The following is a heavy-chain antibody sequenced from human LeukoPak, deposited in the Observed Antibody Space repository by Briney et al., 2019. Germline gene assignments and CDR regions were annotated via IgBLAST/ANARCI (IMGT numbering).Heavy chain of an antibody. Sequence: GGSLRLSCAASGFTFTNAWMSWVRQAPGKGLEWVGRIKSKTDGGTPDYAAHVKGVFTMSRNDSKNTLFLLIISLKTENTAVNYGTTGTYYDNSGENWGQGTLVTVSS. CDR2: IKSKTDGGTP. J-gene: IGHJ4*02. CDR3: TTGTYYDNSGEN. D-gene: IGHD3-22*01. CDR1: GFTFTNAW. V-gene: IGHV3-15*01.